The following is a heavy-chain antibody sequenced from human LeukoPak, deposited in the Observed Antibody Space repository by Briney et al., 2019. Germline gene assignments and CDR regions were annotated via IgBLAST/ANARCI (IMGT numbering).Heavy chain of an antibody. D-gene: IGHD3-3*01. CDR3: ARVGGFDFGVAIGNNWFDP. V-gene: IGHV4-39*07. Sequence: PSETLSLTCTVSGGSISSSSYYWGWIRQPPGKGLEWIGSILYTGSTYYTSSLRSRLSMSVDPSENQFSLKLSSVTAADTAVYYCARVGGFDFGVAIGNNWFDPWGQGTLVTVSS. J-gene: IGHJ5*02. CDR2: ILYTGST. CDR1: GGSISSSSYY.